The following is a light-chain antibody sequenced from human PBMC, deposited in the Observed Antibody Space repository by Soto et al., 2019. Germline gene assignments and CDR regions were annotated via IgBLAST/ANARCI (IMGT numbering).Light chain of an antibody. CDR1: TSDVGSYIL. V-gene: IGLV2-23*01. J-gene: IGLJ1*01. CDR3: CSYAGSSTFYV. CDR2: EGG. Sequence: SVLTQPASVSGSPGQSITISCTRGTSDVGSYILVSWYQQHPGKAPKLIIYEGGKRPSGVSNRFSGSKSSNTASLTISGLQAEDEADYYCCSYAGSSTFYVFGTGTKVTVL.